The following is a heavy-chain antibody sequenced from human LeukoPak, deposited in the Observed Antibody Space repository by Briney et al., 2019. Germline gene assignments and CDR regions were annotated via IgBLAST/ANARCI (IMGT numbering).Heavy chain of an antibody. CDR3: VRDGGGGYNQIDY. CDR2: ISSDGSEA. V-gene: IGHV3-30-3*01. Sequence: GGSLRLSCAASGFIFSKFGIHWVRQTPNKGLESVAVISSDGSEAYYANSVKGRFNISRDNSKNTLYLQMNSLRPEDSALYYCVRDGGGGYNQIDYWGQGTLVAVSS. J-gene: IGHJ4*02. D-gene: IGHD5-24*01. CDR1: GFIFSKFG.